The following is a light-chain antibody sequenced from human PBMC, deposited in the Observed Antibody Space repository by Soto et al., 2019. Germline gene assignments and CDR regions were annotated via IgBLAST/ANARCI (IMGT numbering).Light chain of an antibody. V-gene: IGKV1-33*01. CDR1: QDISNY. CDR2: GAS. Sequence: DIQMTQSPSSLSASVGDRVTITCQASQDISNYLNWYQQKPGKAPKLLIYGASSLETGVPSRFRGSGSGTDFTFTISNLQPEDVATYFCQHYVNLPLTFGGGTKVDIK. CDR3: QHYVNLPLT. J-gene: IGKJ4*01.